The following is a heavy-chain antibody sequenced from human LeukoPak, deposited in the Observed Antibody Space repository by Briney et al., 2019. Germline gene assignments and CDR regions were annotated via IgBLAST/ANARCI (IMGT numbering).Heavy chain of an antibody. J-gene: IGHJ5*02. CDR2: ISSSGTTI. D-gene: IGHD5-12*01. CDR3: ARLLVATPGVDP. Sequence: GGSLRLSCSVSGFTFSNYAMHWVRQAPGKGLEWVADISSSGTTIYYADSVKGRFTISRDNAKNSLYLQMNSLRAEDTAVYYCARLLVATPGVDPWGQGTLVTVSS. CDR1: GFTFSNYA. V-gene: IGHV3-48*03.